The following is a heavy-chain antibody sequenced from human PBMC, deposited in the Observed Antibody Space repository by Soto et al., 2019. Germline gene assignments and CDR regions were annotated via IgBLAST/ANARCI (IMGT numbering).Heavy chain of an antibody. D-gene: IGHD6-19*01. J-gene: IGHJ4*02. V-gene: IGHV5-51*01. CDR1: GYSFSSYW. Sequence: GESLKISCQVSGYSFSSYWIGWVRQMPGKGLEWMAFIDPHSNTRYSPSFEGQITISADKSISTAYLQWSSLEASDTAIYYCARRTYTSGWRHYFDYWGQGTLVTVSS. CDR2: IDPHSNT. CDR3: ARRTYTSGWRHYFDY.